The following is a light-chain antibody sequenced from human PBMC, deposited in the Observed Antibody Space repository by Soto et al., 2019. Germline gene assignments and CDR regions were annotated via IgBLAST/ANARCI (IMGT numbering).Light chain of an antibody. CDR1: QGISSY. CDR3: QQSYSTPRT. Sequence: DIQMTQSPSSLSASVGDRVTITCRASQGISSYLNWYQQKPRNAPTLLMYAASSLQSAVPSRFSGSRSGTDFTLTISCLQPEDFATYSCQQSYSTPRTVGQGTMV. V-gene: IGKV1-39*01. CDR2: AAS. J-gene: IGKJ1*01.